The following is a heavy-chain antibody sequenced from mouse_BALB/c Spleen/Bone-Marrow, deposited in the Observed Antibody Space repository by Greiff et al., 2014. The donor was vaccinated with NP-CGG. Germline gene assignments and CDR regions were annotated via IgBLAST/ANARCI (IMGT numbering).Heavy chain of an antibody. J-gene: IGHJ2*01. CDR1: GYTFTSYW. V-gene: IGHV1S81*02. CDR2: INPSNGRT. CDR3: ARTYFDY. Sequence: QVQLQQPGAELVKPGASVELSCKASGYTFTSYWMHWVKRRPGQGLEWIGEINPSNGRTNYNEKFKSKATLTVDKSSSTAYMQLSSLTSEDSAVYYCARTYFDYWGQGTTLTVSS.